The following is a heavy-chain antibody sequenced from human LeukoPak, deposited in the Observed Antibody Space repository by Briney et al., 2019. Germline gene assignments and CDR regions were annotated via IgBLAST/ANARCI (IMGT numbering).Heavy chain of an antibody. Sequence: SETLSLTCTVSGGSISSYYWSWIRQPAGEGLEWIGRIYTSGSTNYNPSLKSRVTMSVDTSKNQFSLKLSSVTAADTAVYYCARAGESKTQYYFDYWGQGTLVTVSS. D-gene: IGHD4-11*01. CDR1: GGSISSYY. CDR3: ARAGESKTQYYFDY. CDR2: IYTSGST. J-gene: IGHJ4*02. V-gene: IGHV4-4*07.